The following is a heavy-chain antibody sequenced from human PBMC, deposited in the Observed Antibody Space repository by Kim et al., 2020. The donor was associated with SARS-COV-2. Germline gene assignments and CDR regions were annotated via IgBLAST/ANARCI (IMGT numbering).Heavy chain of an antibody. CDR2: INPSGGST. J-gene: IGHJ4*02. CDR3: ARLDSYCSGGSCYSDY. CDR1: GYTFTSYY. D-gene: IGHD2-15*01. V-gene: IGHV1-46*01. Sequence: ASVKVSCKASGYTFTSYYMHWVRQAPGQGLEWMGIINPSGGSTSYAQKFQGRVTMTRDTSTSTVYMELSSLRSEDTAVYYCARLDSYCSGGSCYSDYWGQGTLVTVSS.